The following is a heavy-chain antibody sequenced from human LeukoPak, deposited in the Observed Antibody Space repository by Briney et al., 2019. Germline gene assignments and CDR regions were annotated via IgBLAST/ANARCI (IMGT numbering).Heavy chain of an antibody. CDR1: GFTFSDYY. V-gene: IGHV3-11*01. D-gene: IGHD2-15*01. CDR3: ARVISDIVVVVNWFDP. CDR2: ISSSGFTI. Sequence: PGGSLRLSCAASGFTFSDYYMSWIRQAPGKGLERVSYISSSGFTIYYADSVKGRFTISRDNAKNSLYLQMNSLRAEDAAVYYCARVISDIVVVVNWFDPWGQGTLVTVSS. J-gene: IGHJ5*02.